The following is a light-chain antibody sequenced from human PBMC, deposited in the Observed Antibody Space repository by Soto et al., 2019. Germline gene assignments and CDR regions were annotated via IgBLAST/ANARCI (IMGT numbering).Light chain of an antibody. CDR1: QSVRSSY. J-gene: IGKJ1*01. CDR2: DAS. V-gene: IGKV3-20*01. CDR3: QQYGSSPT. Sequence: EIVLTQSPGTLSLSPGKRATLSCRASQSVRSSYLAWYQQKPGQTPRLLIYDASNRATGIPDRFSGSGSGTDFTLAISRLEPEDFAVYYCQQYGSSPTFGQGTKVEIK.